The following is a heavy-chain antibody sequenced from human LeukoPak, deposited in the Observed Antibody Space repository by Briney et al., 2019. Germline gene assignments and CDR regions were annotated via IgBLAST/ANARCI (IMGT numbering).Heavy chain of an antibody. Sequence: GGSLRHSCAASGFTFGSFSMTWVRQAPGKGLEWVSTISSSGSGTYIYYADSVKGRFAISRDNAKNSLFLQMNSLRAEDTAVYYCARDPGRSGGSCYSDYWGQGTLVTVSS. V-gene: IGHV3-21*01. CDR1: GFTFGSFS. D-gene: IGHD2-15*01. CDR3: ARDPGRSGGSCYSDY. J-gene: IGHJ4*02. CDR2: ISSSGSGTYI.